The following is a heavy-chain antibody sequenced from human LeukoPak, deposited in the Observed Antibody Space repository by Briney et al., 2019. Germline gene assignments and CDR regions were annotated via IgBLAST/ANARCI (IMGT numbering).Heavy chain of an antibody. J-gene: IGHJ4*02. CDR1: GFTFSSYA. CDR3: ARGDIVATTLGGDY. D-gene: IGHD5-12*01. CDR2: ISRNGGST. V-gene: IGHV3-64*01. Sequence: GGSLRLSCAASGFTFSSYAMHWVRQAPGKVLEYVSAISRNGGSTYYANSVKGRFTISRDNSKNTLYLQMGRLRAEDMAVYYCARGDIVATTLGGDYWGQGTLVTVSS.